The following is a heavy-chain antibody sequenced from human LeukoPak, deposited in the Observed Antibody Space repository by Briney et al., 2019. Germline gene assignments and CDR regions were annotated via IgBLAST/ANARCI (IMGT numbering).Heavy chain of an antibody. V-gene: IGHV3-7*01. J-gene: IGHJ4*02. D-gene: IGHD4-23*01. CDR3: ARGRPHGNDY. CDR2: IKHDGSEQ. CDR1: GFIFTSNR. Sequence: GGSLRLSCAASGFIFTSNRMNWVRQAPGKGLEWVANIKHDGSEQIYVDSVKGRFSISRDNAKNTLYLQMNSLRVEDTAVYYCARGRPHGNDYWGQGTLVTVSS.